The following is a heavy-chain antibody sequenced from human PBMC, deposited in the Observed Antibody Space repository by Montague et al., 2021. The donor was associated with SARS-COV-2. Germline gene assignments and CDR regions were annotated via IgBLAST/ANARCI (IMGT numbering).Heavy chain of an antibody. CDR1: GGSISSSNYY. CDR2: IYYSGST. V-gene: IGHV4-39*01. D-gene: IGHD3-22*01. CDR3: ASPTYYYDSSGSDAFDI. J-gene: IGHJ3*02. Sequence: SETLSLTCTVSGGSISSSNYYWGWIRQPPGKGLERIGSIYYSGSTYYNPSLKSRVTIFVDTSKNRFSLKLSSVTAADTAVYYCASPTYYYDSSGSDAFDIWGQGTMVTVSS.